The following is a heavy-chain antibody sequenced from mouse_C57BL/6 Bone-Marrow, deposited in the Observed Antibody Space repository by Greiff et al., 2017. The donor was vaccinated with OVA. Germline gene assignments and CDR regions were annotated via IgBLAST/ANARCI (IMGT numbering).Heavy chain of an antibody. J-gene: IGHJ1*03. CDR3: ARYHYGSSYNWYFDV. D-gene: IGHD1-1*01. CDR1: GFNIKDYY. CDR2: IDPEDGET. V-gene: IGHV14-2*01. Sequence: DVQLVESGAELVKPGASVKLSCTASGFNIKDYYMHWVKQRTEQGLEWIGRIDPEDGETKYAPKFQGKATITADTSSNTAYLQLSSLTSEDTAVYYCARYHYGSSYNWYFDVWGTGTTVTVSS.